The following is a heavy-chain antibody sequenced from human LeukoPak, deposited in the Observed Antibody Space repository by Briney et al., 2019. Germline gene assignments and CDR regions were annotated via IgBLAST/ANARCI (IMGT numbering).Heavy chain of an antibody. CDR3: AKEGELLGTYYFDY. D-gene: IGHD1-26*01. Sequence: PGGSLRLSCAASGFTFSIYGMHWVRQAPGKGLEWVAVISYDGSNKYYADSVKGRFTISRDNSKNTLYLQMNSLRAEDTAVYYCAKEGELLGTYYFDYWGQGTLVTVAS. J-gene: IGHJ4*02. CDR1: GFTFSIYG. CDR2: ISYDGSNK. V-gene: IGHV3-30*18.